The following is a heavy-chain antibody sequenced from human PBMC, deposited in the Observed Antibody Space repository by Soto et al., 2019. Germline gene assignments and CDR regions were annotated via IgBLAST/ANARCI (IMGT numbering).Heavy chain of an antibody. J-gene: IGHJ1*01. CDR2: IWYDGRNK. CDR1: GFTFRSYG. Sequence: TEGALRLSRAASGFTFRSYGMHWVRQAPGKGLEWVAVIWYDGRNKYYADSVKGRFTISRENSKNTMDMQMNRLREEDTDVYYFVRDQKPQWLGPGRWGQGTLAT. CDR3: VRDQKPQWLGPGR. V-gene: IGHV3-33*08. D-gene: IGHD6-19*01.